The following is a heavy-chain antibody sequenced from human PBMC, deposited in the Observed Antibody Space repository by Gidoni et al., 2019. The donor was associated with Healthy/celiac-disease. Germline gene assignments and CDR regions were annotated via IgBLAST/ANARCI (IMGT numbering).Heavy chain of an antibody. J-gene: IGHJ6*02. CDR1: GLSLSNARMG. V-gene: IGHV2-26*01. Sequence: QVTLKESGPVLVKPTETRTLTCTVSGLSLSNARMGVRWIRQPPGTALEWLAHIFSNDEKSYSTSLKSRITISKDTSKSQVVLTMTNMDPVDTATYYCAREARYNWNYYYGMDVWGQGTTVTVSS. D-gene: IGHD1-20*01. CDR3: AREARYNWNYYYGMDV. CDR2: IFSNDEK.